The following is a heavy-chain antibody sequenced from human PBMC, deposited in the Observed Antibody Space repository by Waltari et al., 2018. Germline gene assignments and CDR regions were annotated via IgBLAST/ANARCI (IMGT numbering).Heavy chain of an antibody. CDR2: IYYSGST. D-gene: IGHD5-18*01. V-gene: IGHV4-59*01. CDR3: ASQKRWIQRDYGMDV. Sequence: QVQLQESGPGLVKPSETLSLTCTVSGGSISSYYWSWIRQPPGKGLEWIGYIYYSGSTNYNPSLKSRVTRSVDTSKNQFSLKLSSVTAADTAVYYCASQKRWIQRDYGMDVWGQGTTVTVSS. CDR1: GGSISSYY. J-gene: IGHJ6*02.